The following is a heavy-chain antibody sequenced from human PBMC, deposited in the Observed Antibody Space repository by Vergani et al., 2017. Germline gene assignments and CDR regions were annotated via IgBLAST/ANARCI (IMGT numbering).Heavy chain of an antibody. J-gene: IGHJ5*01. V-gene: IGHV3-33*01. Sequence: QVQLVESGGGVVQPGKSLSLSCETSGFIFSDYVMHWVRQAPGKGLEWVAGIWHDGSEDYYVDSVKGRFTITRDNAKKFIYLQMNSLRADDTAVYYCVRGGLATIYNWFDPWGQGTRVTVSS. D-gene: IGHD5-24*01. CDR2: IWHDGSED. CDR1: GFIFSDYV. CDR3: VRGGLATIYNWFDP.